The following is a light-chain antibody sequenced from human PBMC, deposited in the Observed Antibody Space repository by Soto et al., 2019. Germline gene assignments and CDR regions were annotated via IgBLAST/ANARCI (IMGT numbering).Light chain of an antibody. Sequence: QSALTQPASVSGSPGQLITISCTGTSGDIGSYNRVSWYQQHPGKAPKHIIYEVTDRPSGVSNRFSGSKSGNTASLTISGLQAEDEAEYYCSSYTNINTRACVFGTGTKVTVL. J-gene: IGLJ1*01. CDR1: SGDIGSYNR. CDR3: SSYTNINTRACV. CDR2: EVT. V-gene: IGLV2-14*01.